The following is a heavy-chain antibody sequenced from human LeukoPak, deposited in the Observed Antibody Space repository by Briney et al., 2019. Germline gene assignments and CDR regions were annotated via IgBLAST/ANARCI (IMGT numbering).Heavy chain of an antibody. D-gene: IGHD2-2*01. CDR1: GFTFSTHS. J-gene: IGHJ4*02. CDR2: ISASSNFI. Sequence: GGSLRLSCAASGFTFSTHSMYWVRQAPGKGLEWVSSISASSNFIHYAESVRGRFTISRDNAKNSPYLQMNSLGAQDTAVYYCARPATGYCSSAGCHWDSWGQGTLVTVSS. CDR3: ARPATGYCSSAGCHWDS. V-gene: IGHV3-21*01.